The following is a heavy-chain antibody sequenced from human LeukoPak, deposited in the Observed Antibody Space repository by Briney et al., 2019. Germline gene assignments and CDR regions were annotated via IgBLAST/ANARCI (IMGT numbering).Heavy chain of an antibody. D-gene: IGHD1-26*01. V-gene: IGHV3-48*02. CDR3: ARDLHSGAYTFDH. CDR1: GFTFSSYS. Sequence: GGSLRLSCAASGFTFSSYSMNWVRQAPGKGLEWVSYISSISTIIYYAGSVKGRFTISRDNAKNSLYLQMNSLRDEDAAVYYCARDLHSGAYTFDHWGQGTLVTVSS. J-gene: IGHJ4*02. CDR2: ISSISTII.